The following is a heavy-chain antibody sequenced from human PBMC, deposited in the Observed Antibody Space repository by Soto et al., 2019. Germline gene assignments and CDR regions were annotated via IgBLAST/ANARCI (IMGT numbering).Heavy chain of an antibody. D-gene: IGHD4-17*01. CDR1: GGTFSSYA. Sequence: GASVKVSCKASGGTFSSYAISWVRQAPGQGREWMGGIIPIFGTANYAQKFQGRVTITADKSTSTAYMELSSLRAEDTAVYYCARTETTGAFDNWGQGTMVTVSS. J-gene: IGHJ3*02. CDR3: ARTETTGAFDN. V-gene: IGHV1-69*06. CDR2: IIPIFGTA.